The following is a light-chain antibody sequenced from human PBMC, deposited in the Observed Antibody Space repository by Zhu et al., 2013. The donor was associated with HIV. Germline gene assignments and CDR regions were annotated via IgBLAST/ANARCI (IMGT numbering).Light chain of an antibody. Sequence: QSVLTQPPSASGTPGQRVTISCSGSSSNIGSNTVNWYQQLPGTAPKLLIYSNNQRPSGVPDRFSGSKSGTSASLAISGLQSVDGADFYCAAWDDSLNGVLFGGGTKLTVL. V-gene: IGLV1-44*01. CDR3: AAWDDSLNGVL. CDR1: SSNIGSNT. J-gene: IGLJ2*01. CDR2: SNN.